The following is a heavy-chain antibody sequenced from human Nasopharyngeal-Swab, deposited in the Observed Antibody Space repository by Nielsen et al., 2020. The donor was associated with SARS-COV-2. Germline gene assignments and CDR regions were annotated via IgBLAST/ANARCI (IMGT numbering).Heavy chain of an antibody. CDR1: DFTFTNAW. CDR2: IQSKKDGGTT. CDR3: TTDTPFGPYYMDL. D-gene: IGHD3-16*01. V-gene: IGHV3-15*07. Sequence: GGSLRLSCAAFDFTFTNAWMNWVRQAPGKGLEWVARIQSKKDGGTTDYAAPVKGRFSISRDDSKKTLYLQMDSLGTEDTAVYFCTTDTPFGPYYMDLWGKGTTVTVSS. J-gene: IGHJ6*03.